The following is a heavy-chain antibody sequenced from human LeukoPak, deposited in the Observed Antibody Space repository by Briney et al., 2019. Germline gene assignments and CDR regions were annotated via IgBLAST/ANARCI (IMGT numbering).Heavy chain of an antibody. CDR1: GFTFSSYA. CDR3: AKDTTGYIYGFFDY. Sequence: GGSLRLSCAASGFTFSSYAMSWVRQAPGKGLEWVSSISGSGGSTYYTDSVKGRFTISRDNSKNTLYLQMNSLRAEDTAVYYCAKDTTGYIYGFFDYWGQGTLVAVSS. J-gene: IGHJ4*02. CDR2: ISGSGGST. D-gene: IGHD5-18*01. V-gene: IGHV3-23*01.